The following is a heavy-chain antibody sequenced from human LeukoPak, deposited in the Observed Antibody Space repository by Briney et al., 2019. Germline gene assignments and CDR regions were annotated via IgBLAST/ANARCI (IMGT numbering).Heavy chain of an antibody. Sequence: GGSLRLSCAASGFTFSSYGMHWVRQAPGKGLEWEAVIWYDGSNKYYADSVKGRFTISRDDSKNTLYLQMNSLRAEDTAVYYCARARGTAIHDYWGQGTLVTVSS. V-gene: IGHV3-33*01. CDR3: ARARGTAIHDY. J-gene: IGHJ4*02. D-gene: IGHD5-18*01. CDR1: GFTFSSYG. CDR2: IWYDGSNK.